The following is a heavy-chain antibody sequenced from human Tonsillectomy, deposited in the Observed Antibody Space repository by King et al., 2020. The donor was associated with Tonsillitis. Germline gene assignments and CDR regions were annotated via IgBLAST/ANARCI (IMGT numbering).Heavy chain of an antibody. J-gene: IGHJ3*02. D-gene: IGHD3-22*01. CDR1: GFTFSDYY. Sequence: VQLVESGGDLVKPGGSLRLSCAASGFTFSDYYMSWIRQAPGKGLEWVSYISISGITIYYADSVKGRFTISRDNAKNSLYLQMNSLRVEDTAVYYCARAAPDYYDSSGYYYGAFDIWGQGTMVTVSS. CDR3: ARAAPDYYDSSGYYYGAFDI. CDR2: ISISGITI. V-gene: IGHV3-11*01.